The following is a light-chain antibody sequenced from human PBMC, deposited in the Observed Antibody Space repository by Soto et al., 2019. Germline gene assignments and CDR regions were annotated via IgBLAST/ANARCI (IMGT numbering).Light chain of an antibody. V-gene: IGLV2-8*01. CDR3: SSYVSSNRHCV. CDR1: SSDVGGYSF. CDR2: EVS. J-gene: IGLJ1*01. Sequence: QSALTQPPSASGSPGQSVTISCTGTSSDVGGYSFVSWYQQHPGKAPKLMIYEVSKRPSGVPDRFSGSKSGNTASLTVSGLQAEDEADYYCSSYVSSNRHCVFGTGTKVTVL.